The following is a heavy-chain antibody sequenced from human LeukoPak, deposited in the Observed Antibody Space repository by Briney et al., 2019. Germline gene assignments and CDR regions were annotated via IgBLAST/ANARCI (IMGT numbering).Heavy chain of an antibody. CDR3: ARDLAWGAFDY. D-gene: IGHD3-16*01. J-gene: IGHJ4*02. CDR1: GFTLSTYA. Sequence: GGSLRLSCAASGFTLSTYAMSWVRQTPGKGLEWVAATSSSDAGTYHADSVRGRCTISRDNSKNTLYLQVNSLRVDDTAVYYCARDLAWGAFDYWGQGTLVTVSS. V-gene: IGHV3-23*01. CDR2: TSSSDAGT.